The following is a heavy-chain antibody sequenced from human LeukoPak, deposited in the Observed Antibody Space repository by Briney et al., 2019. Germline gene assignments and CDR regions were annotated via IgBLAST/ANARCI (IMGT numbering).Heavy chain of an antibody. Sequence: GGSLRLSCTASGFTFSSYAMHWVRQAPGKGLQYVSGISTNGGSTYYADSVKGRFSISRDNSKNTLYLQMSSLRAEDTAVYYCVLGSSGFLAPGYFDSWGQGTLVTVSS. J-gene: IGHJ4*02. CDR1: GFTFSSYA. CDR2: ISTNGGST. CDR3: VLGSSGFLAPGYFDS. D-gene: IGHD3-22*01. V-gene: IGHV3-64D*09.